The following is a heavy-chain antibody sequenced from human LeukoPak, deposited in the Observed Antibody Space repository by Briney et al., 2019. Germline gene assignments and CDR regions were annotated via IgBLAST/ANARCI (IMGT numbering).Heavy chain of an antibody. V-gene: IGHV3-23*01. CDR3: AKGRTEGGTLALDY. CDR1: GFTFSKYG. D-gene: IGHD6-19*01. J-gene: IGHJ4*02. Sequence: GGSLRLSCAASGFTFSKYGMSWVRQAPGKGLEWVSGISGSGGNTYYTDSVRGRLSISRDNSKNTLYLQVNSLRAEDTAVYYCAKGRTEGGTLALDYWGQGTLVTVSS. CDR2: ISGSGGNT.